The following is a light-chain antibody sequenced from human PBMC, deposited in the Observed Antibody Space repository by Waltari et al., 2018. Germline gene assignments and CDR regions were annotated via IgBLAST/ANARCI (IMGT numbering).Light chain of an antibody. V-gene: IGKV3-20*01. CDR1: QSITSVF. J-gene: IGKJ2*01. Sequence: DIVLKQSPGTLSLSPGERVTLSCRASQSITSVFLAWYQQKPGQAPRLLIYAASSRAAGIPDRFSGSGSGTDFSLTIRRLEPEDSGVYYCQQYGTSRYTFGQGTKLEI. CDR3: QQYGTSRYT. CDR2: AAS.